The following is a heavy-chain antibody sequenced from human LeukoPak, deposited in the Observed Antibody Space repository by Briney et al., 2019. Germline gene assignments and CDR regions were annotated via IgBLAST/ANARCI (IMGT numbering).Heavy chain of an antibody. CDR2: IGSRSTTT. CDR1: GFTFNTYS. Sequence: AGGSLRLSCAASGFTFNTYSMNWVRQAPGKGLEWVSYIGSRSTTTYYADSVKGGFTISRDNAKNSLYLQMDSLRADDTAVYYCASHGSLTVTRNYWYFDLWGRGTLVTVSS. D-gene: IGHD2-15*01. J-gene: IGHJ2*01. V-gene: IGHV3-48*01. CDR3: ASHGSLTVTRNYWYFDL.